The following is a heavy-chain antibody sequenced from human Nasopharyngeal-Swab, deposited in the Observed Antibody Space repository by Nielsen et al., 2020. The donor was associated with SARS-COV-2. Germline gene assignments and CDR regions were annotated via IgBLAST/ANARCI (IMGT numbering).Heavy chain of an antibody. Sequence: ETLSLTCAASGFTFSSYSMNWVRQAPGKGLEWVSSISSSSSCIYYADSVKGRFTISRDNAKNSLYLQMNSLRAEDTAVYYCARDHVLPDAFDIWGQGTMVTVSS. CDR3: ARDHVLPDAFDI. J-gene: IGHJ3*02. CDR1: GFTFSSYS. CDR2: ISSSSSCI. D-gene: IGHD3-10*01. V-gene: IGHV3-21*01.